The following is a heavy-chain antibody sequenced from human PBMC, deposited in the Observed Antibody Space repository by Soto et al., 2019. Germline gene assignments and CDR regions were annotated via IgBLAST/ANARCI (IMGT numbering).Heavy chain of an antibody. CDR1: GFTFSSYA. J-gene: IGHJ4*02. Sequence: GGSLRLSCAASGFTFSSYAMSWVRQAPGEGLEWVSAIRGSGGSTYYADSGKGRFTISRDNSKNTLYLQMNSLRAEDTAVYYCAKGIRFLEWLLTHFDYWGQGTLVTVSS. V-gene: IGHV3-23*01. CDR3: AKGIRFLEWLLTHFDY. CDR2: IRGSGGST. D-gene: IGHD3-3*01.